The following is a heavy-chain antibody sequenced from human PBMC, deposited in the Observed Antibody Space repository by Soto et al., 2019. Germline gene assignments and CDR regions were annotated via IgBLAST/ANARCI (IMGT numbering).Heavy chain of an antibody. CDR3: ARDEPTSYYDSSGYYPNFDY. CDR2: IIPIFGTA. D-gene: IGHD3-22*01. V-gene: IGHV1-69*13. J-gene: IGHJ4*02. CDR1: GGTFSSYA. Sequence: ASVKVSCKASGGTFSSYAISWVRQAPGQGLEWMGGIIPIFGTANYAQKFQGRVTITADESTSTAYMELSSLRSEDTAVYYCARDEPTSYYDSSGYYPNFDYWGQGTLVTVSS.